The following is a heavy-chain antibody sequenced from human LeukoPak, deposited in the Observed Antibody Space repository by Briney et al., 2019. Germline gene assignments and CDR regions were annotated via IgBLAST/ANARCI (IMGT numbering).Heavy chain of an antibody. Sequence: GGSLRLSCAASGFTFSSYAMSWVRQAPGKGLEWVSAISGSGGSTYYADSVKGRFTISRDNSKNTLYLQMNSLRAEDTAVYYCAKDSMVQGVIHYPDASDIWGQGTMVTVSS. J-gene: IGHJ3*02. D-gene: IGHD3-10*01. CDR3: AKDSMVQGVIHYPDASDI. V-gene: IGHV3-23*01. CDR1: GFTFSSYA. CDR2: ISGSGGST.